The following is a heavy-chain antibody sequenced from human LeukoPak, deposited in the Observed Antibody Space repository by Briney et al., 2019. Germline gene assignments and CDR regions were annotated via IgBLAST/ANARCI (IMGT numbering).Heavy chain of an antibody. J-gene: IGHJ4*02. CDR1: GFTFSSSY. CDR3: VKGRISEDGLDF. CDR2: INGGGGNT. D-gene: IGHD6-13*01. Sequence: PGGSLRLSCAASGFTFSSSYMSWFRQAPGKGLEWVSAINGGGGNTYYADSVKGRFTISRDNSKNTLYLQMNSLRAEDTAVYYCVKGRISEDGLDFWGQGTLVTVSS. V-gene: IGHV3-23*01.